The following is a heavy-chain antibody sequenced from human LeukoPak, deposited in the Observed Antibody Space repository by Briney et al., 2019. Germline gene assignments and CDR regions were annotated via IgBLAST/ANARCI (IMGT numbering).Heavy chain of an antibody. CDR1: GYTFTSYA. V-gene: IGHV7-4-1*02. CDR3: ARNGAYASRPTYFDY. J-gene: IGHJ4*02. D-gene: IGHD3-22*01. Sequence: ASVKVSCKASGYTFTSYAMNWVRQAPGQGLEWMGWINTNTGNPMYAQGFTGRFLFSLDTSVSTAYLQISSLKAEDTAVYYRARNGAYASRPTYFDYWGQGTLVTVSS. CDR2: INTNTGNP.